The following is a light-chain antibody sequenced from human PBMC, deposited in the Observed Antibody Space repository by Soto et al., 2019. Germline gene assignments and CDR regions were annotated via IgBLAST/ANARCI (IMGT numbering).Light chain of an antibody. CDR3: CSYTTSNTFV. V-gene: IGLV2-14*01. CDR1: SSDVGAYNY. Sequence: QSVLTQPASVSGSLGQSITISCSGTSSDVGAYNYVSWYQQYPGKAPKLMIYHVTDRPSGVSNRFSGSESGNTASLTISGLQAEDEADYYCCSYTTSNTFVFGTGTKLTVL. CDR2: HVT. J-gene: IGLJ1*01.